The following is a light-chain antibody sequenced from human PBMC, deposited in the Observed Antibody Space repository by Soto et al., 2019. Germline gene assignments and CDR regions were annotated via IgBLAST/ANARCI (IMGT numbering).Light chain of an antibody. CDR2: GAS. V-gene: IGKV3-15*01. Sequence: EIVMTQSPATLSETPGERATLSCRASQSVSSNLAWYQQKPGQAPRLLIYGASTRATGIPARFSGSGSGTEFTLTISSLQSEDFAVYYCQQYNNWPTLGQGTKV. CDR3: QQYNNWPT. CDR1: QSVSSN. J-gene: IGKJ1*01.